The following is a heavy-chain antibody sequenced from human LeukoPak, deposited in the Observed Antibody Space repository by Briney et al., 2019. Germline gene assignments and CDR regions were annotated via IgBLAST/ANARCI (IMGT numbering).Heavy chain of an antibody. J-gene: IGHJ4*02. V-gene: IGHV3-23*01. Sequence: GGSLRLSCAASGFTFSSYSMNWVRQAPGRGLEWVSAIRGDGATIFYADSVKGRITVSRDNSKNTLYLQMNSLRAEDTAVYYCARDQFGDYFRGADYWGQGTLVTVSS. D-gene: IGHD3-22*01. CDR3: ARDQFGDYFRGADY. CDR2: IRGDGATI. CDR1: GFTFSSYS.